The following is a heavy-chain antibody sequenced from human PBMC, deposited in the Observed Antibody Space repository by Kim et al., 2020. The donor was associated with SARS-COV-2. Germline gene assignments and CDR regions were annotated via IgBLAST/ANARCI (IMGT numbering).Heavy chain of an antibody. CDR1: GGSISSSNW. J-gene: IGHJ3*02. CDR3: ARWGWRVQGVTVDAFDI. D-gene: IGHD3-10*01. CDR2: IYHSGST. Sequence: SETLSLTCAVSGGSISSSNWWSWVRQPPGKGLEWIGEIYHSGSTNYNPSLKSRVTISVDKSKNQFSLKLSSVTAADTAVYYCARWGWRVQGVTVDAFDIWGQGTMVTVSS. V-gene: IGHV4-4*02.